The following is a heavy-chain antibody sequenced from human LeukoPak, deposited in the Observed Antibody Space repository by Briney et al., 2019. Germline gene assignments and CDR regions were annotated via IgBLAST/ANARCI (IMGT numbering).Heavy chain of an antibody. D-gene: IGHD4-17*01. CDR1: GGSISSGGYY. CDR2: IYYSGST. CDR3: ARQNTVTSWSFDY. J-gene: IGHJ4*02. V-gene: IGHV4-31*03. Sequence: TLCLTCTVSGGSISSGGYYWSRIRQHPGKGLEWIGYIYYSGSTYYNPSLKSRVTISVDTSKNQFSLKLSSVTAADTAVYYCARQNTVTSWSFDYWGQGTLVTVSS.